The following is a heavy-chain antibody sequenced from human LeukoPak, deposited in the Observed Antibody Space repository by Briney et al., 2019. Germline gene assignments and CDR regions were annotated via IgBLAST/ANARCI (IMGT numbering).Heavy chain of an antibody. J-gene: IGHJ1*01. Sequence: GGSLRLSCAASGFTFSSYAMSWVRQAPGKGLEWVSAISGSGGSTYYADSVKGRFTISRDNSKNTLYLQINSLRAEDTAVYYCAKPYARYYYDSSGYFFQHWGQGTLVTVSS. D-gene: IGHD3-22*01. CDR1: GFTFSSYA. V-gene: IGHV3-23*01. CDR2: ISGSGGST. CDR3: AKPYARYYYDSSGYFFQH.